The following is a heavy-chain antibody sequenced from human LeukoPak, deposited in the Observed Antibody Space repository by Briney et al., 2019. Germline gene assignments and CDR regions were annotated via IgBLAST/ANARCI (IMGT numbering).Heavy chain of an antibody. Sequence: GGSLRLSCAASGFTFSSYWMTWVRQAPGKGLEWVANIKQAGSEKYYVDSVKGRFTISRDNAQNSLYLQMNSLRAEDTALYYCARVGYYYHYWGQGTLVTVSS. V-gene: IGHV3-7*01. CDR2: IKQAGSEK. CDR1: GFTFSSYW. J-gene: IGHJ4*02. CDR3: ARVGYYYHY. D-gene: IGHD3-22*01.